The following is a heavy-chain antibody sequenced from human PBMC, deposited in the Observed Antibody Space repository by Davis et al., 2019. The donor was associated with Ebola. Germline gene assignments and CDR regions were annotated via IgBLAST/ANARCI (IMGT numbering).Heavy chain of an antibody. CDR2: INPSGGST. Sequence: ASVKVSCKASGYTFTSYYMHWVRQVPGQGLEWMGIINPSGGSTSYAQKFQGRVTMTRDTSTSTVYMELSSLRSEDTAVYYCARDLRIFGVVGIYYYYGMDVWGQGTTVTVSS. J-gene: IGHJ6*02. CDR3: ARDLRIFGVVGIYYYYGMDV. CDR1: GYTFTSYY. V-gene: IGHV1-46*01. D-gene: IGHD3-3*01.